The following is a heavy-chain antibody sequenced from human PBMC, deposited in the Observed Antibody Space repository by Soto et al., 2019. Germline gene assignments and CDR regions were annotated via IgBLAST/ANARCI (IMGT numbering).Heavy chain of an antibody. J-gene: IGHJ6*02. D-gene: IGHD2-2*01. V-gene: IGHV3-21*01. CDR1: GFTFSSYS. Sequence: EVQLVESGGGLVKPGGSLRLSCAASGFTFSSYSMNWVRQAPGKGLEWVSSISSSSSYIYYADSVKGRFTISRDNAKNSLYLQMNSLRAEDTAVYYCARPQGYQENYYYYHGMDVWGQGTTVTVSS. CDR3: ARPQGYQENYYYYHGMDV. CDR2: ISSSSSYI.